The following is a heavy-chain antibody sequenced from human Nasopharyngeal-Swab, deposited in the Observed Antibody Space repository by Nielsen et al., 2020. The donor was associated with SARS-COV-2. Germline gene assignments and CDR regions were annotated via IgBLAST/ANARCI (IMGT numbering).Heavy chain of an antibody. Sequence: WIRQPPGQGLEWIGSIYYSGSTYYNPSLKSRVTISVDTSKNQFSLKLSSVTAADTAVYYCASCRTSITIFGVVIRNGMDVWGQGTTVTVSS. CDR2: IYYSGST. V-gene: IGHV4-39*01. J-gene: IGHJ6*02. D-gene: IGHD3-3*01. CDR3: ASCRTSITIFGVVIRNGMDV.